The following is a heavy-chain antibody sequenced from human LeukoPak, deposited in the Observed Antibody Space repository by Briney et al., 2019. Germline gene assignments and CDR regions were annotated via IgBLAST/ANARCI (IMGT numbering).Heavy chain of an antibody. CDR1: GGSFSGYY. Sequence: SETLSLTCAVYGGSFSGYYWSWIRQPPGKGLEWIGEINHSGSTNYNPSLKSRVTISVDTSKNQFSLKLSSVTAADTAVYYCARDSNPQNSGYYYDAFDMWGQGTMVTVSS. CDR3: ARDSNPQNSGYYYDAFDM. CDR2: INHSGST. V-gene: IGHV4-34*01. D-gene: IGHD3-22*01. J-gene: IGHJ3*02.